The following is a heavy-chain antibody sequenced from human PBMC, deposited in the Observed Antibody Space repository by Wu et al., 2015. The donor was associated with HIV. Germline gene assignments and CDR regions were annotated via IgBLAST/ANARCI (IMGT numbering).Heavy chain of an antibody. CDR3: ARVPAGGGYYDYMDV. J-gene: IGHJ6*03. D-gene: IGHD6-13*01. V-gene: IGHV1-2*02. CDR2: VNPGSGGT. Sequence: QVQLVQSGAEVKKPGASVRVSCKTSGYTFIDHFLHWVRQAPGQGLEWMGWVNPGSGGTNYAQKFQGRVTMSSDVAISTVYTELSRLKSDDTAVYYCARVPAGGGYYDYMDVWGKGTTVTVSS. CDR1: GYTFIDHF.